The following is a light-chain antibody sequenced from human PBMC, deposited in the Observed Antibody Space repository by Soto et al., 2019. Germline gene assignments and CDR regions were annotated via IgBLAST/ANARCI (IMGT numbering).Light chain of an antibody. CDR1: ESINNW. J-gene: IGKJ1*01. V-gene: IGKV1-5*01. Sequence: DIQMTQSPSTLSASLRDRGTITCRASESINNWLAWYQQRPGKAPKLLISDASSLQSGVPSRFTGSGSGTEFSLTISSLQPDDFATYYCQQYDTCSGTFGPGTKVDIK. CDR2: DAS. CDR3: QQYDTCSGT.